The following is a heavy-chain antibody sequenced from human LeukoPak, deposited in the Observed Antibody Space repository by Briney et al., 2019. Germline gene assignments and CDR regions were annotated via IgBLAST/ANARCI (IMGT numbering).Heavy chain of an antibody. CDR2: INPNSGGT. J-gene: IGHJ4*02. V-gene: IGHV1-2*02. CDR1: GYTFTGYY. Sequence: ASVKVSCKASGYTFTGYYMHWVRQAPGQGLEWMGWINPNSGGTNYAQKFQGRVTMTRDMSTSTVYMELSSLRSEDTAVYYCAKGRSSGYYFSFDYWGQGTLVTVSS. D-gene: IGHD3-22*01. CDR3: AKGRSSGYYFSFDY.